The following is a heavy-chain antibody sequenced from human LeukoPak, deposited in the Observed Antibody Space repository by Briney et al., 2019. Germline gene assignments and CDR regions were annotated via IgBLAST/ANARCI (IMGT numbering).Heavy chain of an antibody. CDR2: IYYSGST. Sequence: KSSETLSLTCTVSGGSISSSSYYWGWIRQPPGKGLEWIGSIYYSGSTYYNPSLKSRVTISVDTSKNQFSLKLSSVTAADTAVYYCAREGVVVGVTDNWFDPWGQGTLVTVSS. CDR1: GGSISSSSYY. J-gene: IGHJ5*02. V-gene: IGHV4-39*07. D-gene: IGHD2-15*01. CDR3: AREGVVVGVTDNWFDP.